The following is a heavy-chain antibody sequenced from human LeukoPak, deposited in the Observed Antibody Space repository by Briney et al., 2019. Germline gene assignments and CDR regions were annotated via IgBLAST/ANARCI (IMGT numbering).Heavy chain of an antibody. Sequence: SETLSLNCTVSGGSISSSSYYWSWIRQPPGKGLEWIGYIYYSGSTNYNPSLKSRVTISVDTSKNQFSLKLSSVTAADTAVYYCASQGGVGSYYYYYMDVWGKGTTVTVSS. CDR2: IYYSGST. D-gene: IGHD2-8*02. CDR1: GGSISSSSYY. CDR3: ASQGGVGSYYYYYMDV. J-gene: IGHJ6*03. V-gene: IGHV4-61*01.